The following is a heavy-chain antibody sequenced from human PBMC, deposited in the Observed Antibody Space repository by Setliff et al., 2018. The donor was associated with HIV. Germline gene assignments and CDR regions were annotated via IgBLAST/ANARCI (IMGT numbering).Heavy chain of an antibody. CDR2: IRYSGSA. CDR3: ARGRHAGSGTYSGGFYYFDF. D-gene: IGHD2-15*01. J-gene: IGHJ4*02. Sequence: SETLPLTCTVSGGSISSSNDYWAWIRQAPGKGLEWLGLIRYSGSATLNPSLRSRVAVSVNMPNYQFFLELPSVTAADTGLYYCARGRHAGSGTYSGGFYYFDFWGEGALVTVPQ. CDR1: GGSISSSNDY. V-gene: IGHV4-39*07.